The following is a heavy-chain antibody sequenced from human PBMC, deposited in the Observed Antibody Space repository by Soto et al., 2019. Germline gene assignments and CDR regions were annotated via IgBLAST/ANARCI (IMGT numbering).Heavy chain of an antibody. J-gene: IGHJ3*02. CDR3: ARVSYYYDSSGYYYVAFDI. CDR1: GVSFSCYY. Sequence: SETLSLTCAVYGVSFSCYYWPWIRQPPGKGLEWIGEINHSGSINFNPSLKSPVTISVDTSKKQFHLKMSSVTDADTAVYYCARVSYYYDSSGYYYVAFDIWGQGTMVTVSS. V-gene: IGHV4-34*01. CDR2: INHSGSI. D-gene: IGHD3-22*01.